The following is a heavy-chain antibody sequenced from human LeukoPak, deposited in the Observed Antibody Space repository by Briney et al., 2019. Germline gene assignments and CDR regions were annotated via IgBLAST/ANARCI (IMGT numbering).Heavy chain of an antibody. Sequence: ASVKVSCKASGYTFTSYAMHWVRQAPGQRLEWMGWISAYNGNTNYAQKLQGRVTMTTDTSTSTAYMELRSLRSDDTAVYYCARVPAGCSGGSCLDNWFDPWGQGTLVTVSS. CDR1: GYTFTSYA. J-gene: IGHJ5*02. CDR2: ISAYNGNT. V-gene: IGHV1-18*01. D-gene: IGHD2-15*01. CDR3: ARVPAGCSGGSCLDNWFDP.